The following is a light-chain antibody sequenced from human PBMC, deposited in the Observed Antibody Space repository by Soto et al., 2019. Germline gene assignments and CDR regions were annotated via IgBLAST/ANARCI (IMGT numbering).Light chain of an antibody. Sequence: IQLTQSPSSLSASVGDRVTITCRVSQGFNSYLAWYQQKPGKAPKLLIYAASTLQSGVPSRFSGSRSGTDFTLTISSLQPEDFATYYCQQLNSYPSSTFGGGTKVEIK. V-gene: IGKV1-9*01. CDR2: AAS. CDR1: QGFNSY. J-gene: IGKJ4*01. CDR3: QQLNSYPSST.